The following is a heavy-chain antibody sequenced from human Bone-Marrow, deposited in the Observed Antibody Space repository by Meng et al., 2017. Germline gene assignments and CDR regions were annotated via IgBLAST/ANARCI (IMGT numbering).Heavy chain of an antibody. V-gene: IGHV1-46*01. Sequence: VCLVGSGASVENPGASVKVAGKASGYTFTSYSMHWVRQAPGQWLEWMGIINPSGGSTSYAQKFQGRVTMTRDTSTSTVYMELSSLRSEDTAVYYCAREVAAAGTSYFDYWGQGTLVTVSS. D-gene: IGHD6-13*01. J-gene: IGHJ4*02. CDR1: GYTFTSYS. CDR3: AREVAAAGTSYFDY. CDR2: INPSGGST.